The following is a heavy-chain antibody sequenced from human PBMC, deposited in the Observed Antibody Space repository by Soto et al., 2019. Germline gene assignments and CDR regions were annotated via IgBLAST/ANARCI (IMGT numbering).Heavy chain of an antibody. J-gene: IGHJ6*02. CDR2: ISYDGSNK. Sequence: GGSLRLSCAASGFTFSSYGMHWVRQAPGKGLEWVAVISYDGSNKYYADSVKGRFTISRDNSKNTRYLQMNSLRAEDTAVYYCAKSGNTAMAFYYYYGMDVWGQGTTVTVSS. V-gene: IGHV3-30*18. CDR3: AKSGNTAMAFYYYYGMDV. D-gene: IGHD5-18*01. CDR1: GFTFSSYG.